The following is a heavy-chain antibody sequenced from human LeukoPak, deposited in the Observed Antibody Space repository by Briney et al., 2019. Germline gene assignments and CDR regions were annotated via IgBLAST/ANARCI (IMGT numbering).Heavy chain of an antibody. D-gene: IGHD3-9*01. V-gene: IGHV4-34*01. CDR2: INHSGST. CDR1: GGSFSGYY. Sequence: SETLSLTCAVYGGSFSGYYWSWIRQPAGKGLEWIGEINHSGSTNYNPSLKSRVTISVDTSKNQFSLKLSSVTAADTAVYYCASLYYDILTGYYSIFDYWGQGTLVTVSS. CDR3: ASLYYDILTGYYSIFDY. J-gene: IGHJ4*02.